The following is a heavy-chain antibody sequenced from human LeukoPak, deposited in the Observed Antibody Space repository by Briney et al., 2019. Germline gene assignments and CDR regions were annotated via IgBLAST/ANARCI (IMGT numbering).Heavy chain of an antibody. J-gene: IGHJ4*02. Sequence: GASVKVSCKTSGYIFTNHDINWVRRAPGPGLEWMGWMNPTSGNKGYAQTVQGRFTMTSDTSMNTMYIEMSSLRSEDTAVYYCARAVATVTTRGYSYYFDFWGQGALVTVSS. V-gene: IGHV1-8*01. CDR3: ARAVATVTTRGYSYYFDF. CDR2: MNPTSGNK. CDR1: GYIFTNHD. D-gene: IGHD4-17*01.